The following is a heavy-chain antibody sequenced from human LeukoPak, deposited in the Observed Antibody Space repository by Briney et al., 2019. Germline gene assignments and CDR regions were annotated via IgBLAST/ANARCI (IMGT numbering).Heavy chain of an antibody. CDR2: INPNSGGT. Sequence: GASVKVSCKASGYTFTGYYMHWVRQAPGQGLEWMGWINPNSGGTNYAQKFQGRVTMTRDTSISTAYMELSRLRSDDTDVYYCATSTIFGVVPLGYWGQGTLVTVSS. V-gene: IGHV1-2*02. CDR1: GYTFTGYY. CDR3: ATSTIFGVVPLGY. J-gene: IGHJ4*02. D-gene: IGHD3-3*01.